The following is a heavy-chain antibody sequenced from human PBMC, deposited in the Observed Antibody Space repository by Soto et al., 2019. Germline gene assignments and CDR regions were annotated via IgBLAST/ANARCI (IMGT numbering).Heavy chain of an antibody. CDR2: IIPILNTV. Sequence: SVKVSCKASGGTFSTYTISWVRQAPGQGLEWMGRIIPILNTVNYAQKFQGRVTITADKSTSTAYMELSSLRSEDTAVYYCATGSRYYDSNGYYNYFYYWG. D-gene: IGHD3-22*01. CDR3: ATGSRYYDSNGYYNYFYY. V-gene: IGHV1-69*08. J-gene: IGHJ4*01. CDR1: GGTFSTYT.